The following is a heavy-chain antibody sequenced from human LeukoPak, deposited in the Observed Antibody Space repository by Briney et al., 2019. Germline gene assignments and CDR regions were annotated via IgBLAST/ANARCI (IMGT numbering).Heavy chain of an antibody. CDR3: AKDIVPDSGWDLDY. CDR2: IYNSGTKI. V-gene: IGHV3-23*05. CDR1: GITFSTYS. Sequence: PGGSLRLSCVASGITFSTYSMTWVRQRPGKGLEWVASIYNSGTKIFYADSVKGQFTISRDNSNNVLFLQMDSLRAEDSAIYYCAKDIVPDSGWDLDYWGRGTLVTVSS. D-gene: IGHD6-19*01. J-gene: IGHJ4*02.